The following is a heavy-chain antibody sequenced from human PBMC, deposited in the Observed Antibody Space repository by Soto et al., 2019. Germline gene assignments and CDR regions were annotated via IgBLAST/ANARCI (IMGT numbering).Heavy chain of an antibody. V-gene: IGHV3-23*01. Sequence: GGSLRLSCAASGFTFSSYAMSWVRQAPGKGLEWVSAISGSGGSTYYADSVKGRFTISRDNSKNTLYLQMNSLRAEDTAVYYCAKDFAGLLWFGEPNGWFDPWGQGTLVTVSS. J-gene: IGHJ5*02. CDR3: AKDFAGLLWFGEPNGWFDP. D-gene: IGHD3-10*01. CDR2: ISGSGGST. CDR1: GFTFSSYA.